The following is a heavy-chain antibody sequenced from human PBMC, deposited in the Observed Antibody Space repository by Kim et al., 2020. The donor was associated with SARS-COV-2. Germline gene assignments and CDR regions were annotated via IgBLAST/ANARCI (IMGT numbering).Heavy chain of an antibody. CDR2: ISGDGGST. CDR3: AKDIWVQPPRYGMDV. J-gene: IGHJ6*02. CDR1: GFTFDDYA. D-gene: IGHD3-10*01. V-gene: IGHV3-43*02. Sequence: GGSLRLSCAASGFTFDDYAMHWVRQAPGKGLEWVSLISGDGGSTYYADSVKGRFTISRDNSKNSLYLQMNSLRTEDTALYYCAKDIWVQPPRYGMDVWGQGTTVTVSS.